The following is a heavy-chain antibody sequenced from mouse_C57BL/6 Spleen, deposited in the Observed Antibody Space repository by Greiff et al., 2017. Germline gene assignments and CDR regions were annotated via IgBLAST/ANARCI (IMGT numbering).Heavy chain of an antibody. Sequence: EVQGVESGGGLVKPGGSLKLSCAASGFTFSSYAMSWVRQTPEKRLEWVATISDGGSYTYYPDNVKGRFTISRDNAKNNLYLQMSHLKSEDTAMXYCARDQGGTTVVAPYWYFDVWGTGTTVTVSS. V-gene: IGHV5-4*01. D-gene: IGHD1-1*01. CDR1: GFTFSSYA. CDR3: ARDQGGTTVVAPYWYFDV. J-gene: IGHJ1*03. CDR2: ISDGGSYT.